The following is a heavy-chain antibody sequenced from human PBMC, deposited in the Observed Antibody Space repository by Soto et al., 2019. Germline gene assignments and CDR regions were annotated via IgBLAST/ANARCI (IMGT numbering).Heavy chain of an antibody. J-gene: IGHJ3*02. CDR1: GFSFSSYE. V-gene: IGHV3-21*01. Sequence: GGSLRLSCVASGFSFSSYEMNWVRQAPGKGLEWVSSISSSSSYIYYADSVKGRFTISRDNAKNSLYLQMNSLRAEDTAVYYCARSDSVAAFDIWGQGXMVTV. CDR3: ARSDSVAAFDI. CDR2: ISSSSSYI.